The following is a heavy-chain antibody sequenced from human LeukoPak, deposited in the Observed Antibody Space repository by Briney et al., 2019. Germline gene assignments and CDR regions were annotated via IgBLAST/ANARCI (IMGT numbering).Heavy chain of an antibody. J-gene: IGHJ5*02. D-gene: IGHD1-26*01. Sequence: SETLSLTCGVSGGSITPTNFWSWVRQPPGGGLEWIGEISLRGRTQYNPSLKSRVNISIDESKSHLYLSLASVTAADTAVYYCSRESGPYCPFGHWGQGTLVAVTS. CDR2: ISLRGRT. CDR3: SRESGPYCPFGH. CDR1: GGSITPTNF. V-gene: IGHV4-4*02.